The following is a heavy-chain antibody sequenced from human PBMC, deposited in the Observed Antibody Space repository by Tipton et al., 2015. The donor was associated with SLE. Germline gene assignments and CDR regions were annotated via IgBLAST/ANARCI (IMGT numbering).Heavy chain of an antibody. Sequence: SLRLSCTASGFTFGDYAMSWVRQAPGKGLEWVGFIRSKAYGGTTEYAASVKGRFTISRDDSKSIAYLQMNSLKTEDTAVYYCTRDGSKGFDYWGQGTLVTVSS. CDR1: GFTFGDYA. CDR2: IRSKAYGGTT. CDR3: TRDGSKGFDY. D-gene: IGHD5-24*01. V-gene: IGHV3-49*04. J-gene: IGHJ4*02.